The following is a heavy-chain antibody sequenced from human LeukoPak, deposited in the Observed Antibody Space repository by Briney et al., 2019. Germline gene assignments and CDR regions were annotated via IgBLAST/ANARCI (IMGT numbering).Heavy chain of an antibody. CDR1: GYTFTSYA. Sequence: ASVKVSCKASGYTFTSYAMHWVRQAPGQRLEWMGWINAGNGNTKYSQKFQGRVTITRDTSASTAYMELSSLRSKDTAVYYCARVIGYSSGWLDYWGQGTLVTVSS. CDR2: INAGNGNT. V-gene: IGHV1-3*01. J-gene: IGHJ4*02. D-gene: IGHD6-19*01. CDR3: ARVIGYSSGWLDY.